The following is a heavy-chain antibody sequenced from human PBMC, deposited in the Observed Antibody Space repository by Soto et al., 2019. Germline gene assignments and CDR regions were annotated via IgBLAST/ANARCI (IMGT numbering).Heavy chain of an antibody. J-gene: IGHJ4*02. CDR1: GFTFSTYA. Sequence: EVQLLESGGGLVQPGGSLRLSCAASGFTFSTYAMSWVRQAPGKGLDWVSAIGASGAGTYYADSVKGRFPISRDNSKNTLHLQMNNLRAEDTAVYYCALRKTGSFFDYWGQGTLVTVSS. D-gene: IGHD1-26*01. CDR3: ALRKTGSFFDY. CDR2: IGASGAGT. V-gene: IGHV3-23*01.